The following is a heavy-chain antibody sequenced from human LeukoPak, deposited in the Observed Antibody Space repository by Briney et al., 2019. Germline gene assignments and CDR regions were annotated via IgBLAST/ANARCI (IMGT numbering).Heavy chain of an antibody. V-gene: IGHV3-11*01. D-gene: IGHD1-1*01. CDR2: ISSSGSTI. CDR3: TTDMEMDAFDI. CDR1: GFTFSDYY. Sequence: PGGSLRLSCAASGFTFSDYYMSWIRQAPGKGLEWVSYISSSGSTIYYADSVKGRFTISRDNAKNSLYLQMNSLRAEDTAVYYCTTDMEMDAFDIWGQGTMVTVSS. J-gene: IGHJ3*02.